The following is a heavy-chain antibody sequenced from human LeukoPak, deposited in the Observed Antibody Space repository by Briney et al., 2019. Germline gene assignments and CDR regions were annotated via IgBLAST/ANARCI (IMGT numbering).Heavy chain of an antibody. Sequence: SETLSLTCAVYGGSFSGYYWSWIRQPPGKGLEWLGEINHSGSTNYNPSLKSRVTISVDTSKNQFSLKLSSVTAADTAVYYCATGGVDCGAPGSFDIWGQGTMVTVSS. CDR2: INHSGST. D-gene: IGHD4-17*01. V-gene: IGHV4-34*01. J-gene: IGHJ3*02. CDR1: GGSFSGYY. CDR3: ATGGVDCGAPGSFDI.